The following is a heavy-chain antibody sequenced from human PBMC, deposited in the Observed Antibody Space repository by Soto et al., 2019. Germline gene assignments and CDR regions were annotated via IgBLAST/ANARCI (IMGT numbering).Heavy chain of an antibody. CDR3: TTIHRYCTNGVCRYYYYYGMDV. V-gene: IGHV3-15*07. Sequence: GGSLRLSCAASGFTFSNAWMNWVRQAPGKGLEWVGRIKSKTDGGTTEYAAPVKGRFTISRDDSKNTLYLQRNSLKTEDTAVYYCTTIHRYCTNGVCRYYYYYGMDVWGQGTTVTVSS. J-gene: IGHJ6*02. CDR2: IKSKTDGGTT. CDR1: GFTFSNAW. D-gene: IGHD2-8*01.